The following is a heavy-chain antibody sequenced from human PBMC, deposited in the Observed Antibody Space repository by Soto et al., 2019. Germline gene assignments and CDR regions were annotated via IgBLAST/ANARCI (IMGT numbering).Heavy chain of an antibody. J-gene: IGHJ4*02. CDR1: GYTFTGYG. D-gene: IGHD3-22*01. Sequence: ASVKVSCKASGYTFTGYGISWVRQAPGQGLEWMGWISAYNGNTNYAQKLQGRVTMTTDTSTSTAYMELRSLRSDDTAVYYCARAPYYYDSSGYYHMAPDFDYWGQGTLVTVSS. CDR3: ARAPYYYDSSGYYHMAPDFDY. CDR2: ISAYNGNT. V-gene: IGHV1-18*01.